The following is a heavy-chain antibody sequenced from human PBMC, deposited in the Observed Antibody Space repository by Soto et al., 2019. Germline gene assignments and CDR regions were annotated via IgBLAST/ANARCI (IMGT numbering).Heavy chain of an antibody. J-gene: IGHJ4*02. Sequence: GGSLRLSCVASGFTFSSYGMHWVRQAPGKGLEWVAVIWYDGSNKYYADSVKGRFTISRDNSKNTLYLQMNSLRAEDTAVYYCARAGFTSSHFDYWGQGTLVTVSS. D-gene: IGHD2-2*01. CDR1: GFTFSSYG. V-gene: IGHV3-33*01. CDR3: ARAGFTSSHFDY. CDR2: IWYDGSNK.